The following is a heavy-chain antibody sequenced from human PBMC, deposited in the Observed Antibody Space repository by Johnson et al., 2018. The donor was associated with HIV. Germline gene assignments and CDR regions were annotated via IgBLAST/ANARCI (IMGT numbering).Heavy chain of an antibody. J-gene: IGHJ3*02. V-gene: IGHV3-13*01. CDR1: GFTFSSYA. D-gene: IGHD3-22*01. CDR3: TRVARGDSSGHDAFDI. Sequence: VQLVESGGGVVQPGRSLRLSCAASGFTFSSYAMHWVRQAPGKGLEWVSAIGTAGDTYYPGSVKGGFPTSRDNAKNSLYLQMNSLRAGDTAVYYCTRVARGDSSGHDAFDIWGQGTMVTVSS. CDR2: IGTAGDT.